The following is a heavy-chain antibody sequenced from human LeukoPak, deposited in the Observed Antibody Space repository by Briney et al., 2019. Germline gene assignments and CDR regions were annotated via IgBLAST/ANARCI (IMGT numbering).Heavy chain of an antibody. CDR3: ARDPYDAFDI. CDR2: FYYSGST. V-gene: IGHV4-39*07. Sequence: SETLSLTCTVSGGSISSSSYYWGWIRQPPGKGLEWIGSFYYSGSTYYNPSLKSRVTISVDTSKNQFSLKLSSVTAADTAVYYCARDPYDAFDIWGQGTMVTVSS. J-gene: IGHJ3*02. CDR1: GGSISSSSYY.